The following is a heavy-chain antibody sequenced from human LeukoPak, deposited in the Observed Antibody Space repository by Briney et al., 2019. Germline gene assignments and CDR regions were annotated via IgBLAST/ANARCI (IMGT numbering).Heavy chain of an antibody. D-gene: IGHD4-17*01. Sequence: GGSLRLSCAASVFTFSTYGFHWVRQAPGKGLEWVAFISYDGSDDYYAASVKGRFTISRDNSKNTLYLQMNSLRPEDAAVYYCSKGRGDYDDFRLGYWGQGTLVTVSS. CDR1: VFTFSTYG. V-gene: IGHV3-30*02. CDR2: ISYDGSDD. J-gene: IGHJ4*02. CDR3: SKGRGDYDDFRLGY.